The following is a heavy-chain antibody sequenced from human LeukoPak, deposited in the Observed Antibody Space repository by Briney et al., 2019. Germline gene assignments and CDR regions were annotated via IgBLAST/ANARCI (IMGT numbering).Heavy chain of an antibody. J-gene: IGHJ4*02. V-gene: IGHV1-69*04. CDR1: GGTFSSYA. Sequence: ASVKVSCKASGGTFSSYAISWVRQAPGQGLEWMGRIIPILGIANYAQKFQGRVTITADKSTSTAYMELSSLRSEDTAVYYCASKGPRQDYDSSGYLALPLYCFDYWGQGTLVTVSS. CDR2: IIPILGIA. CDR3: ASKGPRQDYDSSGYLALPLYCFDY. D-gene: IGHD3-22*01.